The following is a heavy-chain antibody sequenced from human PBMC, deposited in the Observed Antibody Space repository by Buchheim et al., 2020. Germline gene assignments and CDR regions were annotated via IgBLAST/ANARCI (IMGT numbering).Heavy chain of an antibody. CDR2: IYHSGST. D-gene: IGHD2-2*01. V-gene: IGHV4-4*02. CDR3: ARDWGYCSSTSCYYYYYYGMDV. CDR1: GGSISSSNW. Sequence: QVQLQESGPGLVKPSGTLSLTCAVSGGSISSSNWWSWVRQPPGKGLEWIGEIYHSGSTNYNPSLKSRVTISVDKSKNQFFPKLSSVTAADTAVYYCARDWGYCSSTSCYYYYYYGMDVWGQGTT. J-gene: IGHJ6*02.